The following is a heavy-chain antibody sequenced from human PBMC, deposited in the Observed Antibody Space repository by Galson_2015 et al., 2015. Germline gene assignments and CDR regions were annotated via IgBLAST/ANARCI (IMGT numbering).Heavy chain of an antibody. CDR1: GYSFASYW. Sequence: GAAVTKPGESLVISCRGSGYSFASYWIGWGRKMPGKGMEWMGILYPGDYDTRYSPSFQSQVTISADKSISTAYLQWSSLKASDTAMYYCARHLVVVPSAIQLDYWGQGTPVTVSS. CDR3: ARHLVVVPSAIQLDY. J-gene: IGHJ4*02. D-gene: IGHD2-2*01. V-gene: IGHV5-51*01. CDR2: LYPGDYDT.